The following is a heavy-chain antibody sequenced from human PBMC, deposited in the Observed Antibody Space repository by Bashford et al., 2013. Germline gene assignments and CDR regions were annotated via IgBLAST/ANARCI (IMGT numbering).Heavy chain of an antibody. CDR3: ARPLGGSTSWAHDTPHYGMDV. CDR2: ISGSGDST. Sequence: VRQAPGKGLEWVSAISGSGDSTYYADSVKGRFTISSDNSKNTVYLHMNNLRADDTALYYCARPLGGSTSWAHDTPHYGMDVWGQGTTVTVSS. D-gene: IGHD2-2*01. V-gene: IGHV3-23*01. J-gene: IGHJ6*02.